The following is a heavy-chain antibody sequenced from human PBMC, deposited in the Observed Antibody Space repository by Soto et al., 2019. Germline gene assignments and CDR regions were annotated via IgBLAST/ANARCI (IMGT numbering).Heavy chain of an antibody. Sequence: QVQLVQSGAEVKKPGASVKVSCKASGYTFTSYAMHWVRQAPGQRLEWMGWINAGNGNTKYSQKFKGRVTITRDTSASTAYMELSSLRSEDTAVYYCARGGDIVVVPAAFYWFDPWGQGTLVTVSS. V-gene: IGHV1-3*01. CDR2: INAGNGNT. CDR1: GYTFTSYA. D-gene: IGHD2-2*01. J-gene: IGHJ5*02. CDR3: ARGGDIVVVPAAFYWFDP.